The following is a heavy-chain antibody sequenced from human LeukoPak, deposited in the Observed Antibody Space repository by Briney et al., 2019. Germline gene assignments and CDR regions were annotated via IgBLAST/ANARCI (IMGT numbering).Heavy chain of an antibody. J-gene: IGHJ4*02. CDR2: IYYSGST. Sequence: SETLSLTCAVYGGSFSGYYWSWLRQPPGKGLEWIGYIYYSGSTNYNPSLKSRVTISVDTSKNQFSLKLSSVTAADTAVYYCARTLWFGELFDYWGQGTLVTVSS. CDR1: GGSFSGYY. V-gene: IGHV4-59*01. CDR3: ARTLWFGELFDY. D-gene: IGHD3-10*01.